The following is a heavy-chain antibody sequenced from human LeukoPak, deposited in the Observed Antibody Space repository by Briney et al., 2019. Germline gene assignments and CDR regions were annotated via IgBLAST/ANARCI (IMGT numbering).Heavy chain of an antibody. Sequence: SVTVSCKASGGTFSSYAISWVRQAPGQGLEWMGGIIPIFGTANYAQKFQGRVTITTDESTSTAYMELSSLRSEDTAVYYCARGYYDFWSGYYSNYYYMDVWGKGTTVTVSS. CDR2: IIPIFGTA. D-gene: IGHD3-3*01. J-gene: IGHJ6*03. CDR1: GGTFSSYA. CDR3: ARGYYDFWSGYYSNYYYMDV. V-gene: IGHV1-69*05.